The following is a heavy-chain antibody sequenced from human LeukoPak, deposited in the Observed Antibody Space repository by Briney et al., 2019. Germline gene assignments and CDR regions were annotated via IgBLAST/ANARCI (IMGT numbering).Heavy chain of an antibody. J-gene: IGHJ5*02. CDR1: GYTFTCYY. CDR3: ARDSGGGGNWFDP. CDR2: INPNSGGT. V-gene: IGHV1-2*04. D-gene: IGHD2-15*01. Sequence: ASVKVSCKASGYTFTCYYVHWVRQAPGQGLEWMGWINPNSGGTNYAQKFQGWVTMTRDTSISTAYMELSRLRSDDTAVYYCARDSGGGGNWFDPWGQGTLVTVSS.